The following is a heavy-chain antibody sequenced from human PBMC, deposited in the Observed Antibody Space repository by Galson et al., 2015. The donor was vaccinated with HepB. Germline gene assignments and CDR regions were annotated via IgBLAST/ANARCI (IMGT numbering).Heavy chain of an antibody. D-gene: IGHD2-21*01. CDR1: GFTFSSYW. CDR2: INSDGRST. CDR3: ARDSHCGGYVCYFDY. Sequence: SLRLSCAASGFTFSSYWMHWVRQAPGKGLVWVSHINSDGRSTTYADSVKGRFTISRDNAKNSLYLQMNSLRAEDTAVYYCARDSHCGGYVCYFDYWGQGTLVTVSS. J-gene: IGHJ4*02. V-gene: IGHV3-74*01.